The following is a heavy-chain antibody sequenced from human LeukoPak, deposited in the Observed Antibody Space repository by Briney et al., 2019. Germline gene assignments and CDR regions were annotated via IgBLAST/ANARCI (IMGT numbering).Heavy chain of an antibody. D-gene: IGHD3-3*01. CDR3: ARGWDYDFWSGYYTSEYYFDY. Sequence: SETLSLTCAVYGGSFSGYYWSWIRQPPGKGLEWIGEINHSGSTNYNPSLKSRVTISVDTSKNQFSLKLSSVTAADTAVYYCARGWDYDFWSGYYTSEYYFDYWGQGTLVTVSS. CDR2: INHSGST. CDR1: GGSFSGYY. V-gene: IGHV4-34*01. J-gene: IGHJ4*02.